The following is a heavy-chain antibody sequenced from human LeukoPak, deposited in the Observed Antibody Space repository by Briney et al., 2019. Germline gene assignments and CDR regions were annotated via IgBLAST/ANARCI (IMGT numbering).Heavy chain of an antibody. CDR3: ARDKGHYSSSRTKGPDY. Sequence: PGGSLRLSCAASGFTFSSYSMNWVRQAPGKGLEWVSSISSSSSYIYYADSVKGRFTISRDNAKNSLYLQMNSLRAEDTAVYYCARDKGHYSSSRTKGPDYWGQGTLVTVSS. CDR1: GFTFSSYS. CDR2: ISSSSSYI. J-gene: IGHJ4*02. D-gene: IGHD6-13*01. V-gene: IGHV3-21*01.